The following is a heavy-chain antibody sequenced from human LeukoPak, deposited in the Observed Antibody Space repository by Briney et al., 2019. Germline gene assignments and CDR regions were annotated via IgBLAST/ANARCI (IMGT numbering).Heavy chain of an antibody. CDR3: AKEGSSSWYRWFDP. V-gene: IGHV3-21*04. J-gene: IGHJ5*02. Sequence: GGSLRLSCAASGFTFSSYSMNWVRQAPGKGLEWVSSISSSSSYTYYADSVKGRFTISRDNSKNTLYLQMNSLRAEDTAVYYCAKEGSSSWYRWFDPWGQGTLVTVSS. CDR2: ISSSSSYT. D-gene: IGHD6-13*01. CDR1: GFTFSSYS.